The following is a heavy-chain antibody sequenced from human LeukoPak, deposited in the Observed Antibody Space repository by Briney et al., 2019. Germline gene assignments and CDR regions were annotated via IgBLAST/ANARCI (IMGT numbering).Heavy chain of an antibody. CDR1: GYTFGDYG. Sequence: GGSLRLSCAASGYTFGDYGMSWVRQVPGKGLEWVSGTNRRGDITGYADFVKGRFTISRDNAKNSLYLRMNSLRAEDTALYYCAKDESSSWSVYYFDYWGQGTLVTVSS. CDR3: AKDESSSWSVYYFDY. CDR2: TNRRGDIT. D-gene: IGHD6-13*01. J-gene: IGHJ4*02. V-gene: IGHV3-20*04.